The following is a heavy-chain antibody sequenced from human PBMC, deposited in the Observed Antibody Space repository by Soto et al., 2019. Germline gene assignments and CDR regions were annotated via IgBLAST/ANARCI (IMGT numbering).Heavy chain of an antibody. CDR1: GFTFADYS. J-gene: IGHJ5*02. CDR3: ARLSRITFLVA. Sequence: VKLVQSGAEVKSPGTSVKVSCQTSGFTFADYSIHWVRQAPGQGLEYMVEGGPEGKISGSPLNAQGRLSMTRDASTSTVYMELNSLRSEDTAVYYCARLSRITFLVAWGQGTLVTVSS. CDR2: GGPEGKIS. V-gene: IGHV1-46*01. D-gene: IGHD6-6*01.